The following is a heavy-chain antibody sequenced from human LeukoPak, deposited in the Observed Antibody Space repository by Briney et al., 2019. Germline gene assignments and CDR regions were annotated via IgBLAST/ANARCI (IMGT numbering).Heavy chain of an antibody. D-gene: IGHD6-13*01. Sequence: SETLSLTCTASGGSISSYYWSWIRQPPGKGMEWIGYIYYSGSTNYNPSLKSRVTISVDTSKNQFSLKLSSVTAADTAVYYCARSPYSSSWVFDYWGQGTLVTVSS. CDR1: GGSISSYY. CDR2: IYYSGST. V-gene: IGHV4-59*01. CDR3: ARSPYSSSWVFDY. J-gene: IGHJ4*02.